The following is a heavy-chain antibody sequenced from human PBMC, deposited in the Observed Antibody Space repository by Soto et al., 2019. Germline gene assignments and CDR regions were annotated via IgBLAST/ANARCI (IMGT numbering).Heavy chain of an antibody. J-gene: IGHJ4*02. V-gene: IGHV3-23*01. CDR3: AKDLRGNYVAYFDC. CDR1: GFTFSSYA. CDR2: ISGSGITT. D-gene: IGHD3-10*01. Sequence: EVQLLESGGGLVQPGGSLRLSCAASGFTFSSYAMSWVRQAPGRGLEWVSAISGSGITTHYADSVKGRVTISRDNSKNTLYLQMHSLRAEDTAVYYCAKDLRGNYVAYFDCWGQGTLVTVSS.